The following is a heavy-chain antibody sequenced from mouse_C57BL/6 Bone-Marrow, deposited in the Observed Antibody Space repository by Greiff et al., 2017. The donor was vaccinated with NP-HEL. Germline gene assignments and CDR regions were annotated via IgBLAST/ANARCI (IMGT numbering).Heavy chain of an antibody. Sequence: EVQLQESGPELVKPGASVTITCKASGYTFTDYNMDWVKQSHGKSLEWIGDINPNNGGTIYNQKFNGKATLTVDTSSSTAYIELRRLTSEDAAVAWVRREDWFAYWGKGTLVTVSA. CDR1: GYTFTDYN. CDR3: RREDWFAY. V-gene: IGHV1-18*01. D-gene: IGHD2-14*01. J-gene: IGHJ3*01. CDR2: INPNNGGT.